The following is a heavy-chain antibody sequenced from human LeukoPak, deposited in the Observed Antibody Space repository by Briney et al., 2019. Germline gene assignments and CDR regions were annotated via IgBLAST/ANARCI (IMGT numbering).Heavy chain of an antibody. CDR3: ARVLGSDVVVVAATTKINWFDP. CDR1: GGSFSGYY. J-gene: IGHJ5*02. Sequence: PSETLSLTCAVYGGSFSGYYWRWILQPPGKGREWIREINHSGSTNYNPSLMSRVAILLDTFNNKFILKLSPATAADTAVYYCARVLGSDVVVVAATTKINWFDPWGQGTLVTVSS. CDR2: INHSGST. D-gene: IGHD2-15*01. V-gene: IGHV4-34*01.